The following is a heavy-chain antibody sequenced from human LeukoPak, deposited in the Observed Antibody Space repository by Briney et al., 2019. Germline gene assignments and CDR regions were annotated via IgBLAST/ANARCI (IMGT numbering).Heavy chain of an antibody. V-gene: IGHV4-4*07. D-gene: IGHD1-26*01. J-gene: IGHJ4*02. CDR1: GGSISSYY. Sequence: KPSETLSLTCTVSGGSISSYYWSWIRQPAGKGLEWIGRIYTSGSTNYNPSLKSRVTISVDKSKNKFSLILTSVTAADTAVYYCARNGHYSMDYWGQGTQVTVSS. CDR2: IYTSGST. CDR3: ARNGHYSMDY.